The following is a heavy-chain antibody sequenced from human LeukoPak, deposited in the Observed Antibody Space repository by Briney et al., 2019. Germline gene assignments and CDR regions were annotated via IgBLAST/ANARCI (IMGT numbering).Heavy chain of an antibody. J-gene: IGHJ4*02. V-gene: IGHV3-23*01. CDR2: ISGSGGST. Sequence: GGSLRLSCAASGFTFSSYAMSWVRQAPGKGLEWVSAISGSGGSTYYADSVKGRFTISRDNSKNTLYLQMNSLRAEDTAVYYCAKDGVRYYYDSSGYYPYGGQGTLVTVSS. D-gene: IGHD3-22*01. CDR1: GFTFSSYA. CDR3: AKDGVRYYYDSSGYYPY.